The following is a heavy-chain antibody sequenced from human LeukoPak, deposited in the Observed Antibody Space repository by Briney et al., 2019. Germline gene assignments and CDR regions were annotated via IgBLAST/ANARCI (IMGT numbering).Heavy chain of an antibody. CDR1: EVTVSNNY. V-gene: IGHV3-66*01. J-gene: IGHJ4*02. CDR2: IYNSGRT. D-gene: IGHD6-19*01. CDR3: ASSSQPGYSSGWYIFAY. Sequence: GGSLRLSCAASEVTVSNNYISWVRQAPGKGLEWVSIIYNSGRTYYADSVKGRFTISRDISQNTVLLQMNSLRDEDTAVYYCASSSQPGYSSGWYIFAYWGQGALVTVSS.